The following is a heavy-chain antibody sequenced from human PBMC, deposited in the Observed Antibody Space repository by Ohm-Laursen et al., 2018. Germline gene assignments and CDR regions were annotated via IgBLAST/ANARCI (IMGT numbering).Heavy chain of an antibody. CDR2: ISAYNGHT. CDR3: ARLGSRRFDY. Sequence: GASVKVSCKASGYTFSSFGFSWVRQAPGQGLEWMGWISAYNGHTNYAQKFQGRVTMTTDTSTSTGYMELRSLRSDDTAVYYCARLGSRRFDYWGQGTLVTVSS. V-gene: IGHV1-18*01. D-gene: IGHD5-24*01. J-gene: IGHJ4*02. CDR1: GYTFSSFG.